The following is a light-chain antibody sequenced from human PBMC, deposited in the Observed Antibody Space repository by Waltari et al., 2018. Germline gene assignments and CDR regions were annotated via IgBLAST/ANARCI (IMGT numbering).Light chain of an antibody. J-gene: IGLJ2*01. CDR1: SSDIGSYDY. Sequence: QSALTQPASVSGSPGQSITISCTGTSSDIGSYDYVSWYQQTPGKAPKLMIYDVYNRPSGVSNRFSGSKSGNTASLTISGLQADDEAIYYCGSYSGNTTLELFGAGTKLTVL. CDR2: DVY. V-gene: IGLV2-14*03. CDR3: GSYSGNTTLEL.